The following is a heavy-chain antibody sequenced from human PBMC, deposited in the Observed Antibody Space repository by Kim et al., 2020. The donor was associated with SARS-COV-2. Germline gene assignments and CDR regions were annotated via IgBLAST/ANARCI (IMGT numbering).Heavy chain of an antibody. J-gene: IGHJ4*02. CDR2: YRP. CDR3: GDLRAGY. Sequence: YRPDFAASVKGRFTVSRDDSKNSAYLQMISLKSDDTAVYYCGDLRAGYWGQGTLVTVSS. V-gene: IGHV3-72*01.